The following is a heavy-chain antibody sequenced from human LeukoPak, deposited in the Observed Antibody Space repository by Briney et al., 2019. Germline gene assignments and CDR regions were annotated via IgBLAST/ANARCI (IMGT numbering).Heavy chain of an antibody. CDR2: INSDGGTT. CDR1: GFTFSSYW. D-gene: IGHD6-19*01. Sequence: GGSLRLSCAASGFTFSSYWMHWVRQAPGKGLVWVSRINSDGGTTNYADSVKGRFTISRDNAKNTLYLQMNSLRADDTAVYYCARSRWLDAFDYWGQGTLVTVSS. V-gene: IGHV3-74*01. CDR3: ARSRWLDAFDY. J-gene: IGHJ4*02.